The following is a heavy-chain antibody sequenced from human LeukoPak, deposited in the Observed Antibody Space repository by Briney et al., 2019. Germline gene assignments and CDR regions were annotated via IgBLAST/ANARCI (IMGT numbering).Heavy chain of an antibody. CDR1: GFTFSSYA. V-gene: IGHV3-30-3*01. Sequence: GGSLRLSCAASGFTFSSYAMHWVRQAPGKGLEWVTIIAFDGSNKYYADSVKGRFTGSRENTKNTLYLQMNSLRAEDTAVYYCARDLGVAGTDYWGQGTLVTVSS. D-gene: IGHD6-19*01. J-gene: IGHJ4*02. CDR2: IAFDGSNK. CDR3: ARDLGVAGTDY.